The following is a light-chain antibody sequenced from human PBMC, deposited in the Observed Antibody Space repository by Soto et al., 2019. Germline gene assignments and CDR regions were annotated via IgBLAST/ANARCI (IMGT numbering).Light chain of an antibody. CDR2: DAS. CDR1: QSVSSY. CDR3: QQYNIWPPIT. V-gene: IGKV3D-15*01. J-gene: IGKJ5*01. Sequence: EIVMTQSPATLSVSPGERATLSCRASQSVSSYLAWYQQKPGQAPRLLIYDASTRATDIPARFSGSGSGTEFTLTISGLQSEDFAVYYCQQYNIWPPITFGQGTRLENK.